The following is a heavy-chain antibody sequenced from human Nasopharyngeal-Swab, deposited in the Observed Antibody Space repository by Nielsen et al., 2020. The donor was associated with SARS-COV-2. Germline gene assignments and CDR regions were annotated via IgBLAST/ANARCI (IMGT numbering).Heavy chain of an antibody. Sequence: GESLKISCAASGLTFTNSWMSWVRQAPGTGPEWVANIKQDGSDKYYVDSVKGRFTISRDNAKNSLELQMNSLRVEGTAVYYCGRGGKLGALDIWGQGTMVTVSS. J-gene: IGHJ3*02. V-gene: IGHV3-7*01. CDR1: GLTFTNSW. CDR2: IKQDGSDK. CDR3: GRGGKLGALDI. D-gene: IGHD3-16*01.